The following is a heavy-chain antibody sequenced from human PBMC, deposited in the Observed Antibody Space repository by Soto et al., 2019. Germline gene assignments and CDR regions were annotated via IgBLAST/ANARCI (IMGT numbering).Heavy chain of an antibody. CDR1: GYTFTNYY. D-gene: IGHD2-15*01. J-gene: IGHJ4*02. CDR2: INPSGIST. Sequence: KVSCKTSGYTFTNYYIHWVRQAPGQGLEWMGVINPSGISTTYAQKFQGRVTMTRDTSTSTVYMDLSSLRPEDTAVYFCARVPVSYRAPCSGGSCYLFDYWGQGTLVTVSS. V-gene: IGHV1-46*01. CDR3: ARVPVSYRAPCSGGSCYLFDY.